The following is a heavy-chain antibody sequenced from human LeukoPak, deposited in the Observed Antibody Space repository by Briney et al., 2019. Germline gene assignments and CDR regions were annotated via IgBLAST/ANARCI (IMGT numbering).Heavy chain of an antibody. CDR2: INPSGGST. CDR1: GYTFTSYY. D-gene: IGHD5-24*01. V-gene: IGHV1-46*01. CDR3: AREWRDGYNSTRGGLLLFDY. J-gene: IGHJ4*02. Sequence: ASVKVSCKASGYTFTSYYMHWVRQAPGQGLEWMGIINPSGGSTSYAQKFQGRVTMTRDTSTSTVYMELSSLRSEDTAVYYCAREWRDGYNSTRGGLLLFDYWGRGTLVTVSS.